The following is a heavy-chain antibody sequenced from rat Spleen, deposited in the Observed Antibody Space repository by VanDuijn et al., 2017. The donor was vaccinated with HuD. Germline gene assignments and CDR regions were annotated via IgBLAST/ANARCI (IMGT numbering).Heavy chain of an antibody. Sequence: QVQLKESGPGLMQPSQTLSLTCIVSGFSLTNYHVHWVRQSPGKGLEWMGAIWSGGSTDYNSALKSRLSISRDTSKSQVFLKMNSLQTEDTAIYFCTRNYDGSSFDYWGQGVMVTVSS. V-gene: IGHV2-1*01. J-gene: IGHJ2*01. CDR1: GFSLTNYH. CDR3: TRNYDGSSFDY. D-gene: IGHD1-12*03. CDR2: IWSGGST.